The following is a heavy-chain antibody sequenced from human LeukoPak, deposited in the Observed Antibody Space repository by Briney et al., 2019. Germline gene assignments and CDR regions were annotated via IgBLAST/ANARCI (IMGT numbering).Heavy chain of an antibody. CDR3: ARDRQYWEPLDY. CDR1: GFTFSSYS. Sequence: PGGSLRLSCAASGFTFSSYSMNWVRQAPGKGLEWVSYISSSGRTKYYADSVKGRFTISRDNVENSLYLQMNSLRAEDTAVYYCARDRQYWEPLDYWGQGTLVTVSS. J-gene: IGHJ4*02. V-gene: IGHV3-48*01. D-gene: IGHD1-26*01. CDR2: ISSSGRTK.